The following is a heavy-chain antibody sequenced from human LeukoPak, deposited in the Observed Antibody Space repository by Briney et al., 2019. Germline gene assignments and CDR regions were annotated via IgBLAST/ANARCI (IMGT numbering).Heavy chain of an antibody. D-gene: IGHD3-9*01. CDR2: INPSGSST. J-gene: IGHJ4*02. CDR3: AREYYDILTGYQHFDY. Sequence: ASVKVSCKASGYTFTSYYMHWVRQAPGQGLEWMGIINPSGSSTSYAQKFQGRVTMTRDTSTSTVYMELSSLRSEDTAVYYCAREYYDILTGYQHFDYWGQGTLVTVSS. CDR1: GYTFTSYY. V-gene: IGHV1-46*03.